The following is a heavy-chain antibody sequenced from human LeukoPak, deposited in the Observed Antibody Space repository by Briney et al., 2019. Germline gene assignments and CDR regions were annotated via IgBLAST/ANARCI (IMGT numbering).Heavy chain of an antibody. CDR1: GGSISSSSYY. CDR2: IYFSGST. V-gene: IGHV4-39*01. D-gene: IGHD3-16*02. J-gene: IGHJ4*02. CDR3: ARHLGGYDYVWGSYRIQKFDY. Sequence: SETLSLTCTVSGGSISSSSYYWGWIRQPPGKGLEWIGSIYFSGSTYYNPSLKSPVTIAVNTSKNQFSLKLSSVTAADTAVYYCARHLGGYDYVWGSYRIQKFDYWGQGTLVTVSS.